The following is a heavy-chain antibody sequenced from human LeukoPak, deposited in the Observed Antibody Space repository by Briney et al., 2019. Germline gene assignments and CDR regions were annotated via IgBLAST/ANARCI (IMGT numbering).Heavy chain of an antibody. CDR3: ARGLLRRRGGSCQIDY. Sequence: GRSLRLSCAASGFTFSSYAMHWVRQAPGKGLEWVAVISYDGSNKYYADSVKGRFTISRDNSKNTLYLQMNSLRAEDTAVYYRARGLLRRRGGSCQIDYWGQGTLVTVSS. J-gene: IGHJ4*02. V-gene: IGHV3-30*04. D-gene: IGHD2-15*01. CDR2: ISYDGSNK. CDR1: GFTFSSYA.